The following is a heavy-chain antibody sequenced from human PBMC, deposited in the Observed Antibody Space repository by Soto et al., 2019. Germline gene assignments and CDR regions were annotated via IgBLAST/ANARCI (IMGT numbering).Heavy chain of an antibody. CDR1: GFTFSSYS. Sequence: EVQLVESGGGLVQPGGSLRLSCAASGFTFSSYSMNWVRQAPGKGLEWVSYISSSSSTIYYADSVKGRFTISRDNAKNSLYLQMNGLRDEDTAVYYCARDIRMLRWDSSSSTYYWGQGTLVTVS. CDR3: ARDIRMLRWDSSSSTYY. J-gene: IGHJ4*02. V-gene: IGHV3-48*02. CDR2: ISSSSSTI. D-gene: IGHD6-6*01.